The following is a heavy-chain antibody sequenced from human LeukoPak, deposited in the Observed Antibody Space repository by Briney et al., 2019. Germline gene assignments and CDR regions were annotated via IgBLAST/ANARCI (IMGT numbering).Heavy chain of an antibody. Sequence: GGSLRLSCTASGFSFSIYAMNWVRQAPGKGLEWVASVIGSGVDTYHAVSVKGRFTVSRDNSKNTLYLQMTSLRAEDTAVYYCAKGAASRCRGALCYPFDCWGQGTLVTVSS. CDR1: GFSFSIYA. J-gene: IGHJ4*02. V-gene: IGHV3-23*01. D-gene: IGHD2-15*01. CDR3: AKGAASRCRGALCYPFDC. CDR2: VIGSGVDT.